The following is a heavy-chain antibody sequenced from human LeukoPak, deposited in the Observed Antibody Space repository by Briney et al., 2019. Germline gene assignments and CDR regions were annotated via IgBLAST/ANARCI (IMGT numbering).Heavy chain of an antibody. J-gene: IGHJ4*02. V-gene: IGHV3-21*01. Sequence: KPGGSLRLSCVASGFTFSTYSMNWVRQAPGKGLEWVSSISSSSSYIYYADSVKGRFTISRDNAKNSLYLQMNSLRAEDTAVYYCARDRYDSRPREEYFDSWGQGTLVTVSS. CDR3: ARDRYDSRPREEYFDS. D-gene: IGHD3-22*01. CDR1: GFTFSTYS. CDR2: ISSSSSYI.